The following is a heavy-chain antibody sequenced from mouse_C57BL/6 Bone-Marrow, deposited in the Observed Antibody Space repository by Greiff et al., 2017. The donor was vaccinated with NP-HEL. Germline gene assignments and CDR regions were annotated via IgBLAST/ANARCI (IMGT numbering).Heavy chain of an antibody. CDR1: GFTFSDYG. D-gene: IGHD1-1*01. CDR3: ARNYKSHYYGSRGYFDV. V-gene: IGHV5-17*01. J-gene: IGHJ1*03. CDR2: ISSGSSTI. Sequence: EVHLVESGGGLVKPGGSLKLSCAASGFTFSDYGMHWVRQAPEKGLEWVAYISSGSSTIYYAATVKGRFTISRDNAKNTLFLQMTSLRSEDTAMYYCARNYKSHYYGSRGYFDVWGTGTTVTVSS.